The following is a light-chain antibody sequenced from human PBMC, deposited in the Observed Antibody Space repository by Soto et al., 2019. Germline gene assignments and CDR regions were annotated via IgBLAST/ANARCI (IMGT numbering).Light chain of an antibody. CDR3: QRSYCTPRLT. V-gene: IGKV1-39*01. J-gene: IGKJ5*01. CDR1: QSISSY. CDR2: AAS. Sequence: DLQMTQSPSSLSASVGDRVTITCRASQSISSYLNWYQQKPGKAPKLLIYAASSLQSGVPSRFSGSGSGTDFTLTISSLQPEDFATHYCQRSYCTPRLTFGQGTRLEI.